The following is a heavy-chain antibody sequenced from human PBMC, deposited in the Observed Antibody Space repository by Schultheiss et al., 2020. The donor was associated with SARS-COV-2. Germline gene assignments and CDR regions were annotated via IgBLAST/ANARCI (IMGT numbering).Heavy chain of an antibody. D-gene: IGHD3-3*01. V-gene: IGHV3-30*18. Sequence: GSLRLSCAASGFTFSSYGMHWVRQAPGKGLEWVAVISYDGSNKYYADSVKGRFTISRDNSKNTLYLQMNSLRAEDTAVYYCAKDQGYYDFWSGYLMTNYYYYYGMDVWGQGTTVTVSS. CDR1: GFTFSSYG. CDR3: AKDQGYYDFWSGYLMTNYYYYYGMDV. J-gene: IGHJ6*02. CDR2: ISYDGSNK.